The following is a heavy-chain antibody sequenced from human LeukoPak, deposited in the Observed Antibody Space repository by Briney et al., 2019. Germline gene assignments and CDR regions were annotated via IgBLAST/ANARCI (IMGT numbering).Heavy chain of an antibody. V-gene: IGHV4-39*01. CDR1: GGSFSSSGYY. Sequence: SETLSLSCTVSGGSFSSSGYYWVWLRQPPGMGLEWGGSLYYTGRTYYNSSLRSRVTISVDTSKNQFSLKLTSVTAADTAVYYCACPAPYYYGSWNSPWGQGTLVTVSS. D-gene: IGHD3-10*01. CDR2: LYYTGRT. J-gene: IGHJ5*02. CDR3: ACPAPYYYGSWNSP.